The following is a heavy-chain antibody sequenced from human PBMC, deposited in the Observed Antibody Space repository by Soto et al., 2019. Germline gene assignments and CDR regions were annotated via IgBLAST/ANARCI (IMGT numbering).Heavy chain of an antibody. Sequence: GGSLRLSCAASGFTFSSYGMHWVRQAPGKGLEWVAVIWYDGSNKYYADSVKGRFTISRDNSKNTLYLQMNSLRAEDTAVYYCARDRGSSWYVYYYYYGMDVWGQGTTVTVSS. CDR3: ARDRGSSWYVYYYYYGMDV. D-gene: IGHD6-13*01. CDR1: GFTFSSYG. V-gene: IGHV3-33*01. CDR2: IWYDGSNK. J-gene: IGHJ6*02.